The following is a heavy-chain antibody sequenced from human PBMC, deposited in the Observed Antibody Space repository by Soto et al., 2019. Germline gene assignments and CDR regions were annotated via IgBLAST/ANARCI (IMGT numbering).Heavy chain of an antibody. D-gene: IGHD6-19*01. CDR2: ISGSGGST. CDR1: GFTFSSYA. Sequence: GGSLRLSCAASGFTFSSYAMSWARQAPGKGLEWVSAISGSGGSTYYADSVKGRFTISRDNAKNSLYLQMNSLRAEDTAVYYCARGSSGWYTVFDIWGQGTRVTVSS. CDR3: ARGSSGWYTVFDI. J-gene: IGHJ3*02. V-gene: IGHV3-23*01.